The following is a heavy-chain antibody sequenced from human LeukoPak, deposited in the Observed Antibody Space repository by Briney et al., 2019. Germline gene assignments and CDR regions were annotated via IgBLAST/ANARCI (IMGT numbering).Heavy chain of an antibody. Sequence: GGSLRLSCAASGFTFSSYSMNWVRQAPGKGLEWVSSISSSSSYIYYADSVKGRFTISRDNAKNSLYLQMNSLKAEDTAVYYCARVAFLEWQYLYYFDYWGQGTLVTVSS. V-gene: IGHV3-21*01. CDR2: ISSSSSYI. CDR1: GFTFSSYS. J-gene: IGHJ4*02. D-gene: IGHD3-3*02. CDR3: ARVAFLEWQYLYYFDY.